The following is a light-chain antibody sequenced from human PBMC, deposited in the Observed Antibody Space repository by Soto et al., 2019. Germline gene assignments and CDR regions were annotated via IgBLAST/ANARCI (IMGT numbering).Light chain of an antibody. CDR2: EVS. J-gene: IGLJ3*02. Sequence: QSALTQPPSASGSPGQSVTFSCTGTSSDVGGYDSVSWYQQHPGKVPKLMIYEVSKRPSGVPDRFSGSKSGNTASLTVSXXXXXXXAEYYCSSYAGSNTLVFGGGTKLTVL. V-gene: IGLV2-8*01. CDR3: SSYAGSNTLV. CDR1: SSDVGGYDS.